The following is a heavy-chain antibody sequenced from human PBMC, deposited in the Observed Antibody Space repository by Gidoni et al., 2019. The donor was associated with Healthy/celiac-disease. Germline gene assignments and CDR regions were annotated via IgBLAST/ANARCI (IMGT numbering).Heavy chain of an antibody. CDR2: ISSNGGST. CDR3: VNSVGGASGWYPGGNY. J-gene: IGHJ4*02. Sequence: EVQLVESGGGLVQPGGSLRLSCSASGFTFSSYAMHWVRQAPGKGLEYVSAISSNGGSTYYADAVKSRFTISRDNSKNTLYLQMSSLRAEDTAVYYCVNSVGGASGWYPGGNYWGQGTLVTVSS. CDR1: GFTFSSYA. D-gene: IGHD6-19*01. V-gene: IGHV3-64D*09.